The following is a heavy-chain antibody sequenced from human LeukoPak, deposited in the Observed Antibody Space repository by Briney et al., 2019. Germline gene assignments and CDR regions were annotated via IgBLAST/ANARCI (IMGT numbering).Heavy chain of an antibody. J-gene: IGHJ4*02. Sequence: SETLSLTCTVSGGSISSYCWSWIRQPPGKGLEWIGEINHSGSTNYNPSLKSRVTISVDTSKNQFSLKLSSVTAADTAVYYCASSGSGITMVRGIIRWGQGTLVTVSS. V-gene: IGHV4-34*01. CDR3: ASSGSGITMVRGIIR. CDR1: GGSISSYC. CDR2: INHSGST. D-gene: IGHD3-10*01.